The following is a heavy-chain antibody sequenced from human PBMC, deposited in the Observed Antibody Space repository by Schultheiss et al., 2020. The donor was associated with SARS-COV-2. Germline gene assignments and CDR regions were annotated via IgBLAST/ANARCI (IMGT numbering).Heavy chain of an antibody. D-gene: IGHD6-13*01. Sequence: SETLSLTCAVYGGSFSGYYWSWIRRSPGKGLECIGYIYSSGSTYYNPSLKSRVTISVDTSKNQFSLKLSSVTAADTAVYYCARHRSWYDYWGQGTLVTVSS. J-gene: IGHJ4*02. CDR2: IYSSGST. V-gene: IGHV4-34*01. CDR3: ARHRSWYDY. CDR1: GGSFSGYY.